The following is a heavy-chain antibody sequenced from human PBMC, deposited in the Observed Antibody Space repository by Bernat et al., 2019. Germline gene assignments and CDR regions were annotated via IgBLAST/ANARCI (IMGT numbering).Heavy chain of an antibody. Sequence: QVQLVESGGGVVQPGRSLRLSCAASGFTFSSYGMHWVRQAPGKGLEWVAVISYDGSNKYYADSVKGRFTISRDNSKNTLYLQMNSLRAEDTAVYYCAKGCSSTSCRKVFDYWGQGTLVTVSS. CDR2: ISYDGSNK. J-gene: IGHJ4*02. D-gene: IGHD2-2*01. CDR1: GFTFSSYG. V-gene: IGHV3-30*18. CDR3: AKGCSSTSCRKVFDY.